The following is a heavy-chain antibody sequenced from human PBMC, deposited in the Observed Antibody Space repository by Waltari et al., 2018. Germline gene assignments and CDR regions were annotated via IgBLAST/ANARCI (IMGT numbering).Heavy chain of an antibody. CDR1: GYIFTSYA. J-gene: IGHJ6*02. CDR3: ARPSLEQYYVHGMDV. D-gene: IGHD1-1*01. CDR2: ISPHNGKT. V-gene: IGHV1-18*01. Sequence: QVQLVQSGAEVKKPGASVRVSCKTSGYIFTSYAISWVRQAPGQGLQWMGWISPHNGKTYYAQKLQGRVTITTDTSTSTAYLELRSLRSDDTAVYYCARPSLEQYYVHGMDVWGQGTTVTVSS.